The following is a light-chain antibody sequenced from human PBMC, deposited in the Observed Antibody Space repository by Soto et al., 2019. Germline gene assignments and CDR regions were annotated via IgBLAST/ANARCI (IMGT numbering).Light chain of an antibody. J-gene: IGKJ4*01. CDR2: DAS. Sequence: VLAQASGTLSSSPGERSPLSCRASQTVRNNYLHWYQQKHGQGHRXXIYDASSRATGIPDRFSGGGYGTDVTITISRLEPEDGEVYDCQQFSCYPLTFGGGTKVDIK. CDR1: QTVRNNY. V-gene: IGKV3-20*01. CDR3: QQFSCYPLT.